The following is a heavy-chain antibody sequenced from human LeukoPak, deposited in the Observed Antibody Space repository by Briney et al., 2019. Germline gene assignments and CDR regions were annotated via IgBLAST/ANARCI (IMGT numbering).Heavy chain of an antibody. CDR3: ARGHLGLQD. D-gene: IGHD7-27*01. J-gene: IGHJ4*02. V-gene: IGHV4-59*01. CDR2: LFNTGST. CDR1: GASLTTYH. Sequence: SETLSLTCTVSGASLTTYHWTWIRQPPGMRLEWIGYLFNTGSTKYNPSLASRAAILADTSKNQFSLKMTSVSAADTAVYYCARGHLGLQDWAQGTLLTVSS.